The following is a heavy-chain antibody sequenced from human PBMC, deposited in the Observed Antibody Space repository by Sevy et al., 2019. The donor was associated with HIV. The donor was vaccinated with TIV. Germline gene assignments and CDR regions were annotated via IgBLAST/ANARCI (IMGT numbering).Heavy chain of an antibody. J-gene: IGHJ6*02. CDR3: ARTLPPSYGMDV. CDR2: IKHDGSEK. CDR1: GFNFDNYW. D-gene: IGHD2-15*01. Sequence: GGSLRLSCAASGFNFDNYWMSWVRQAPGKGLEWVANIKHDGSEKYYVDSVKGRFTISRDNDQSSLFLQIDSLTGEDVGVYYCARTLPPSYGMDVWGQGTTVTVSS. V-gene: IGHV3-7*01.